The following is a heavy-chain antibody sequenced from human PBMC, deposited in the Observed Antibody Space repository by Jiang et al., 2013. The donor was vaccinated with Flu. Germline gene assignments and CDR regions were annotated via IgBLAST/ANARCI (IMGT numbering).Heavy chain of an antibody. Sequence: VISYDGSNKYYADSVKGRFTISRDNSKNTLYLQMNSLRAEDTAVYYCAKDPFDYSSGWYWFDYWGQGTLVTVSS. CDR3: AKDPFDYSSGWYWFDY. CDR2: ISYDGSNK. D-gene: IGHD6-19*01. V-gene: IGHV3-30*18. J-gene: IGHJ4*02.